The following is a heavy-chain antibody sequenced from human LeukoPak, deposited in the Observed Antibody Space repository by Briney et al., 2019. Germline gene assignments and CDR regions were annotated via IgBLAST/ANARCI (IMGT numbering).Heavy chain of an antibody. CDR1: GASISSGSYS. J-gene: IGHJ5*02. CDR2: IYNSGST. Sequence: PSQTLSLTCTVSGASISSGSYSWSWIRQPAGKGLEWIGRIYNSGSTNYNPSLKSRVTISVDTSKNQSSLKLSSVTAADTAVYYCARGHCTSGSCSRWFDPWGQGTLVTVSS. CDR3: ARGHCTSGSCSRWFDP. D-gene: IGHD2-15*01. V-gene: IGHV4-61*02.